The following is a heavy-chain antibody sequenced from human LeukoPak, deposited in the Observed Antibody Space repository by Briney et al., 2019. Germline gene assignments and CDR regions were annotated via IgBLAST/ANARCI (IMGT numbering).Heavy chain of an antibody. CDR2: IYTSGST. V-gene: IGHV4-4*07. Sequence: SETLSLTCTVSGGSISSYYWSWIRQPAGKGLEWIGRIYTSGSTNYNPSLKSRVTISVDRSKNQFSLKLSSVTAADTAVYYCARDRIAVAGSGWFDPWGQGTLVTVSS. CDR1: GGSISSYY. CDR3: ARDRIAVAGSGWFDP. D-gene: IGHD6-19*01. J-gene: IGHJ5*02.